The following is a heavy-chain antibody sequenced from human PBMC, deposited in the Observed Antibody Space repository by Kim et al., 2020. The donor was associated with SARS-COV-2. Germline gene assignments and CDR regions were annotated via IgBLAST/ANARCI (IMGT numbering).Heavy chain of an antibody. V-gene: IGHV1-18*01. CDR1: GYTFTSYG. Sequence: ASVKVSCKASGYTFTSYGISWVRQAPGQGLEWMGWISAYNGNTNDAQKLQGRVTMTTDTSTSTAYMELRSLRSDDTAVYYCARFYDFWSGYYTRPYYYYYGMDVWGQGTTVTVSS. CDR3: ARFYDFWSGYYTRPYYYYYGMDV. D-gene: IGHD3-3*01. J-gene: IGHJ6*02. CDR2: ISAYNGNT.